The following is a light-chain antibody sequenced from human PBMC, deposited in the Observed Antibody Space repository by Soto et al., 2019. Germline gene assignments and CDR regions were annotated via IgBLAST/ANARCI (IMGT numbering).Light chain of an antibody. CDR3: HQRQRWPRT. Sequence: DIQMTQSPSTLSASVGDRVTITCRASQSISSWLAWYQQKPGKAPKLLIYDASSLESGVPSRFSGSGSGTEFTLTISRLEPEDFAFYYCHQRQRWPRTFGQGTKVEIK. V-gene: IGKV1-5*01. CDR1: QSISSW. J-gene: IGKJ1*01. CDR2: DAS.